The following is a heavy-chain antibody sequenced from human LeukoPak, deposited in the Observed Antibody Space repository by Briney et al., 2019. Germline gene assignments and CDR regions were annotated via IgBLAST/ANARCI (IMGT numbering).Heavy chain of an antibody. J-gene: IGHJ4*02. V-gene: IGHV1-18*01. Sequence: GASVKVSCKASDYTFNNYGITWVRQAPGQGLEWMGWINIHTGDTRYPQKLQGRVTLTTDTSTTTAYMEVRSLRSDDTAVYYCAKTNRATGLFDYWGREPWSPSPQ. CDR1: DYTFNNYG. CDR2: INIHTGDT. D-gene: IGHD1/OR15-1a*01. CDR3: AKTNRATGLFDY.